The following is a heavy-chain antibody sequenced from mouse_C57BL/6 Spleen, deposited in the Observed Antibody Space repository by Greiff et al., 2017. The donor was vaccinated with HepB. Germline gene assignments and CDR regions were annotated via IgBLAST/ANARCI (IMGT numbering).Heavy chain of an antibody. Sequence: EVQLVESGPGMVKPSQSLSLTCTVTGYSITSGYDWHWIRHFPGNKLEWMGYISYSGSTNYNPSLKSRISITHDTSKNHFFLKLNSVTTEDTATYYCARGGDGENFDYWGQGTTLTVSS. CDR3: ARGGDGENFDY. J-gene: IGHJ2*01. CDR2: ISYSGST. CDR1: GYSITSGYD. V-gene: IGHV3-1*01. D-gene: IGHD3-3*01.